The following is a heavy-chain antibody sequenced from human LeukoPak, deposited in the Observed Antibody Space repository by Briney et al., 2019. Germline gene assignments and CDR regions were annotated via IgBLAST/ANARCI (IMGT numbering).Heavy chain of an antibody. CDR3: AKERVGASFDY. Sequence: GRSLRLSCAASGFTFSSYGMHWVRQAPGKGLEWVAVISYDGSNKYYADSVKGRFTISRDNSKNTLYLQMNSLRAEDTAVYYCAKERVGASFDYWGQGTLVTVSS. V-gene: IGHV3-30*18. CDR1: GFTFSSYG. CDR2: ISYDGSNK. J-gene: IGHJ4*02. D-gene: IGHD1-26*01.